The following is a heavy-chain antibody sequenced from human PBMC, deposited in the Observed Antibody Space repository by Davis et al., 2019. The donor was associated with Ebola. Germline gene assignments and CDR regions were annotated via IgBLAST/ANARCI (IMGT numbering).Heavy chain of an antibody. J-gene: IGHJ5*02. D-gene: IGHD2-21*01. Sequence: PGGSLRLSCAASGFTFRNFAMHWVRQAPGKGLEWVAVASHDGTKKYYSDSVKGRFTISKDNSNNTLYLQMSSLRIDDTAVYYCARGDKVDPWGQGTLVTVSS. CDR1: GFTFRNFA. V-gene: IGHV3-30*03. CDR2: ASHDGTKK. CDR3: ARGDKVDP.